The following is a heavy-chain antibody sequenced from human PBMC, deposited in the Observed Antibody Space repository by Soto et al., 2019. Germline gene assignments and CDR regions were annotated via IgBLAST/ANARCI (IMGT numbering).Heavy chain of an antibody. CDR2: INGGTGQT. J-gene: IGHJ6*02. CDR1: VYTFTAHA. V-gene: IGHV1-3*01. Sequence: GXSVKVSCNASVYTFTAHAMHWVRQAPGQSLEWMGWINGGTGQTKHSQRFQGRVNITRDTSASTAYMELSSLRSEDTAVYYCARGKGMEENYYYYGLDTWGHGTTVTVSS. CDR3: ARGKGMEENYYYYGLDT. D-gene: IGHD1-1*01.